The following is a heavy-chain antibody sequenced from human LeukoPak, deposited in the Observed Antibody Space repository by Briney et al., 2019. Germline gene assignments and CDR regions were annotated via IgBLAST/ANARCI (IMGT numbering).Heavy chain of an antibody. CDR2: ISGSGGST. D-gene: IGHD3-22*01. Sequence: GGSLRLSCAASGFTFSSYGMSWVRQAPGKGLEWVSAISGSGGSTYYADSVKGRFIISRDNSNNTLYLQMNSLRAEDTAVYYCAKAGDNSGNYGAFDIWGQGTMVTVSS. CDR3: AKAGDNSGNYGAFDI. CDR1: GFTFSSYG. J-gene: IGHJ3*02. V-gene: IGHV3-23*01.